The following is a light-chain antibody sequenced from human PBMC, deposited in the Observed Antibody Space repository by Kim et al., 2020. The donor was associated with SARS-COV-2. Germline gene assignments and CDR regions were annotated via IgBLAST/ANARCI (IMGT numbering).Light chain of an antibody. CDR1: QSIISSY. J-gene: IGKJ3*01. CDR3: KQYGSSPCT. CDR2: GAS. V-gene: IGKV3-20*01. Sequence: EIVLTQSPGTLSLSPGERATLSCRASQSIISSYLAWYQQKPGQPPRLLIYGASSRATGIPDRVSGSGSETDFSLTISRLEPEDFAVYYCKQYGSSPCTFGARTKGDIK.